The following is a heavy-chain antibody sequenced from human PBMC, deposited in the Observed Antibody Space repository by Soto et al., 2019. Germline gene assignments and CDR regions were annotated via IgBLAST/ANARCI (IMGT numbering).Heavy chain of an antibody. J-gene: IGHJ5*02. CDR2: IYPGDSDT. D-gene: IGHD3-3*01. CDR3: ARHEKEYYDCWSGYYTRKGRFEP. Sequence: GESLKISCKGSGYSFTSYWIGWVRQMPGKGLEWMGIIYPGDSDTRYSPSFQGQVTISADKSISTAYLQWSSLKASDTAMYYCARHEKEYYDCWSGYYTRKGRFEPWGQGTLVTLSS. CDR1: GYSFTSYW. V-gene: IGHV5-51*01.